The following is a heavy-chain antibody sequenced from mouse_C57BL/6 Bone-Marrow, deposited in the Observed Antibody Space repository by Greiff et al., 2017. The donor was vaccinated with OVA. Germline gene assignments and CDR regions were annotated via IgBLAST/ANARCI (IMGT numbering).Heavy chain of an antibody. CDR1: GFNITDDY. D-gene: IGHD2-1*01. J-gene: IGHJ3*01. CDR2: IDPENGDT. Sequence: VQLQQSGAELVRPGASVKLSCTASGFNITDDYMHWVKQRPEQGLEWIGWIDPENGDTAYDSKFQGKATITADTSSNTAYMQLGSLTSEATAVYSCSTHFYCNSPPFAYWCQGTLVTVSA. CDR3: STHFYCNSPPFAY. V-gene: IGHV14-4*01.